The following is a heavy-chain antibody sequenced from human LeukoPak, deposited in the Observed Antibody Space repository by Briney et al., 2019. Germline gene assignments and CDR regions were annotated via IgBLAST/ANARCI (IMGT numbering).Heavy chain of an antibody. D-gene: IGHD6-19*01. CDR3: ARVDSSGWYNAFDI. CDR2: INPSGGST. J-gene: IGHJ3*02. V-gene: IGHV1-46*01. Sequence: ASVKVSCKASGYTFTSYYMHWVRQAPGQGLEWMGIINPSGGSTSYAQKFQGRVTMTRDTSISTAYMELSRLRSDDTAVYYCARVDSSGWYNAFDIWGQGTMVTVSS. CDR1: GYTFTSYY.